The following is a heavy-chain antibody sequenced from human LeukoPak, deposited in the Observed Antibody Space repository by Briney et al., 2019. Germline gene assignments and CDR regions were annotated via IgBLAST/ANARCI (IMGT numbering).Heavy chain of an antibody. J-gene: IGHJ3*02. D-gene: IGHD3-22*01. CDR3: ARVDYYDSSGYYSNAFDI. CDR1: GGSISSYY. CDR2: IYYSGST. Sequence: SETLPLTRTVSGGSISSYYWSWIRQPPGKGLEWIGYIYYSGSTNYNPSLKSRVTISVDTSKNQFSLKLSSVTAADTAVYYCARVDYYDSSGYYSNAFDIWGQGTMVTVSS. V-gene: IGHV4-59*01.